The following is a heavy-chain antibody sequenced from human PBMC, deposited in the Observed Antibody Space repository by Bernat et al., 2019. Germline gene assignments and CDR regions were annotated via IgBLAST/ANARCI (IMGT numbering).Heavy chain of an antibody. CDR2: INAGNGNT. D-gene: IGHD3-22*01. Sequence: QVQLVQTGAEVKKPGASVKVSCKASGYTFTSYAMHWVRQAPGQRLEWMGWINAGNGNTKYSQKFQGRVTITRDTSASTAYMELSSLRSEDTAVYYCARSDSSGHDAFDIWGQGTMVTVSS. CDR1: GYTFTSYA. CDR3: ARSDSSGHDAFDI. J-gene: IGHJ3*02. V-gene: IGHV1-3*01.